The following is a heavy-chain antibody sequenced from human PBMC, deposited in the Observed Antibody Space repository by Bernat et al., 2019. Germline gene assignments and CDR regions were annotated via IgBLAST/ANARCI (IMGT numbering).Heavy chain of an antibody. D-gene: IGHD1-26*01. V-gene: IGHV3-15*07. CDR3: ATGGWDLRH. CDR2: IKSKTDGGTT. Sequence: EVQLVESGGGLVKPGGSLRLSCAASGFTFNNAWMNWVRQASGKGLEWVGRIKSKTDGGTTNYAAPVKSRFTISRDDSKNTLYLEMNSLKTEDSAVYFCATGGWDLRHWGQGTLVTVSS. J-gene: IGHJ4*02. CDR1: GFTFNNAW.